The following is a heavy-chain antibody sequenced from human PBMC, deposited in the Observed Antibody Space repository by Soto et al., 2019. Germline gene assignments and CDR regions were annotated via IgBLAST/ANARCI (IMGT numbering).Heavy chain of an antibody. J-gene: IGHJ6*01. CDR1: GFTFDDYA. CDR2: ISWNSGSI. CDR3: AKDSCSGGSCPYYYGMDG. Sequence: SLRLSCAASGFTFDDYAMHWVRQAPGKGLEWVSGISWNSGSIGYADSVKGRFTISRDNAKNSLYLQMNSLRAEDTALYYCAKDSCSGGSCPYYYGMDGLGQGTTVTVSS. V-gene: IGHV3-9*01. D-gene: IGHD2-15*01.